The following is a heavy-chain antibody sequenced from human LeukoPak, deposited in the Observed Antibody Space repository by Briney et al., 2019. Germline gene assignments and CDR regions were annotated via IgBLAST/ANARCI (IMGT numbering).Heavy chain of an antibody. CDR2: ISGSGGST. CDR3: AKDLVATIGTFDY. CDR1: GFTFSSYA. D-gene: IGHD5-12*01. J-gene: IGHJ4*02. Sequence: GGSLRLSCAASGFTFSSYAMSWVRQAPGKGLEWVSAISGSGGSTYYADSVKGRFTISRDNSKNTLYLQMNSQRAEDTAVYYCAKDLVATIGTFDYWGQGTLVTVSS. V-gene: IGHV3-23*01.